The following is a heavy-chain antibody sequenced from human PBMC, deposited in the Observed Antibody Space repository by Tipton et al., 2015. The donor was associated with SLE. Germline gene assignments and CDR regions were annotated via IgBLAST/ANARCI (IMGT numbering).Heavy chain of an antibody. D-gene: IGHD4-17*01. CDR1: GFTFSSYW. Sequence: GSLRLSCAASGFTFSSYWMSWVRPAPGKGLEWVANIKQDGSEKYYVDSVKGRFTISRDNAKNSLYLQMNSLRAEDTAVYYCARERDDYGDYWADAFDIWGQGTMVTVSS. CDR2: IKQDGSEK. V-gene: IGHV3-7*01. J-gene: IGHJ3*02. CDR3: ARERDDYGDYWADAFDI.